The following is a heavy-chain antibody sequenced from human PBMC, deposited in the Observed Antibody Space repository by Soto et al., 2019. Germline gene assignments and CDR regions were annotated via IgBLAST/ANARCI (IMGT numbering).Heavy chain of an antibody. CDR1: GFTVSSNY. Sequence: SLRLSCAASGFTVSSNYMSWVRQAPGKGLEWVSVIYSGGSTYYADSVKGRFTISRDNSKNTLYLQMNSLRAEDTAVYYCASRSIAARPLDYWGQGTLVTVSS. CDR3: ASRSIAARPLDY. V-gene: IGHV3-53*01. D-gene: IGHD6-6*01. CDR2: IYSGGST. J-gene: IGHJ4*02.